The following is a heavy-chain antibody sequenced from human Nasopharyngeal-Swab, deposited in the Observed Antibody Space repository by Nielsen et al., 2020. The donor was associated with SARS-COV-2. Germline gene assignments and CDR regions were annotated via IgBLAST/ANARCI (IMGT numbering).Heavy chain of an antibody. J-gene: IGHJ6*02. CDR1: GFTFSSYA. D-gene: IGHD3-10*01. Sequence: GESLKISCAASGFTFSSYAMYWVRQAPGKGLEYVSAISSNGGSTYYAHSVKGRFTISRDNSKNTLFLQMGSLRADDMAVYYCARDGYFGSGSYPNTDYYYYGMDVWGQGPTVTVSS. V-gene: IGHV3-64*01. CDR2: ISSNGGST. CDR3: ARDGYFGSGSYPNTDYYYYGMDV.